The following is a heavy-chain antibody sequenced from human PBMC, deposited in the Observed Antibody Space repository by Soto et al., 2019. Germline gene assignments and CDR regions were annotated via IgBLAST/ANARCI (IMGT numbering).Heavy chain of an antibody. CDR2: IYYSGST. CDR3: AVGGSGSYFAAFDI. Sequence: PSETLSLTYTVSGGSISSSSYYWGWIRQPPGKGLEWIGSIYYSGSTYYNPSLKSRVTISVDTSKNQFSLKLSSVTAADTAVYYCAVGGSGSYFAAFDIWGQGTMVTVS. J-gene: IGHJ3*02. D-gene: IGHD3-10*01. V-gene: IGHV4-39*01. CDR1: GGSISSSSYY.